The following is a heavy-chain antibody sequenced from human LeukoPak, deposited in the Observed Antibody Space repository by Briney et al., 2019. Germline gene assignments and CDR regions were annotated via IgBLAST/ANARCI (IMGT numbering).Heavy chain of an antibody. J-gene: IGHJ5*02. CDR3: ARESRSYSDYLVSNWSDP. CDR2: IYYSGST. V-gene: IGHV4-39*07. CDR1: GGSISSSSYY. D-gene: IGHD4-11*01. Sequence: SETLSLTCTVSGGSISSSSYYWGWIRQPPGKGLEWIGSIYYSGSTYYNPSLKSRVTISVDTSKNRFSLKLSSVTAADTAVYYCARESRSYSDYLVSNWSDPWGQGTLVTVSS.